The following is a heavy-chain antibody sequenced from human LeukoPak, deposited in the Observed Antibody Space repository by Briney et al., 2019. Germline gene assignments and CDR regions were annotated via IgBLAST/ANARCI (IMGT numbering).Heavy chain of an antibody. CDR2: LNTNTGNP. CDR1: GYTFTTYA. J-gene: IGHJ4*02. Sequence: ASVKVSCKASGYTFTTYAMNWVRQAPGQGLEWMGWLNTNTGNPTYAQGFTGRFVFSLDTSVSTAYLQISSLKAEDTAVYFCARPYYDSSGYYHYYFDYWGQGTLVTVSS. CDR3: ARPYYDSSGYYHYYFDY. D-gene: IGHD3-22*01. V-gene: IGHV7-4-1*02.